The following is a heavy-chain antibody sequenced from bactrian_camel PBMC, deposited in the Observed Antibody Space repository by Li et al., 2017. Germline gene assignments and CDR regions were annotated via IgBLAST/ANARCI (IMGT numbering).Heavy chain of an antibody. V-gene: IGHV3S28*01. CDR1: GFTFSTYY. CDR2: IDSDGRT. J-gene: IGHJ6*01. CDR3: AATWRHRRGGACDTAAFGY. D-gene: IGHD1*01. Sequence: QLVESGGGLVQPGGSLRLSCAASGFTFSTYYMTWVRQAPGKGLEWVATIDSDGRTEYAGSVKGRFTVSQGNDKNTLYLQMNSLKPEDTAMYYCAATWRHRRGGACDTAAFGYWGQGTQVTFS.